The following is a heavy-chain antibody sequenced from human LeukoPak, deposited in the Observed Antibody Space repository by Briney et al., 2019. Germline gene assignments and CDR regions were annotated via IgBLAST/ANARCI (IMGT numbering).Heavy chain of an antibody. CDR1: GGSISSSSYY. V-gene: IGHV4-39*07. CDR3: ARSEVTFRGYSGYEDSSSWLQQPERKNWFDP. Sequence: SETLSLTCTVSGGSISSSSYYWGWIRQPPGEVLEWFGSNYCSGIPYNNPSLKSRVTISVDTSKNQVSLKLSSVIAADTAVYYCARSEVTFRGYSGYEDSSSWLQQPERKNWFDPWGQGTLVTVSS. D-gene: IGHD5-12*01. J-gene: IGHJ5*02. CDR2: NYCSGIP.